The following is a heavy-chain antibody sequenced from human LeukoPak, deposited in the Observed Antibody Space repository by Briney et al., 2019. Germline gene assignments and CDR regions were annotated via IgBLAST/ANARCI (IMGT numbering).Heavy chain of an antibody. CDR2: ISSSSSTI. Sequence: GGSLRLSCAASGFTFSGYSMNWVRQAPGKGLEWVSYISSSSSTIYYADSVKGRFTISRDNSKNTLYLQMNSLRAEDTAVYYCANFEWETNWFDPWGQGTLVTVSS. CDR1: GFTFSGYS. CDR3: ANFEWETNWFDP. D-gene: IGHD1-26*01. V-gene: IGHV3-48*01. J-gene: IGHJ5*02.